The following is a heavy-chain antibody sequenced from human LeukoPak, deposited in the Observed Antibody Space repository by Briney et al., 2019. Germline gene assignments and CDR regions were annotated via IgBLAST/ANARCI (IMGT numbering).Heavy chain of an antibody. D-gene: IGHD1-1*01. CDR1: GFTFSSFD. CDR3: ARGPPRGKYYYMDV. V-gene: IGHV3-13*01. Sequence: GGSLTLSCAASGFTFSSFDMPWVRQPTGQGLEWVSTIVTASDTYYPGSVEGRFTLSRDNAKNSLYLQMNSLTGGYTAVYYCARGPPRGKYYYMDVWGKGTTVTVSS. J-gene: IGHJ6*03. CDR2: IVTASDT.